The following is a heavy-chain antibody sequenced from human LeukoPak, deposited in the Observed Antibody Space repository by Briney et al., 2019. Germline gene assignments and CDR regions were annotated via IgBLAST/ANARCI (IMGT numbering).Heavy chain of an antibody. Sequence: GASVKVSCEASGGTFSSYAISWVRQAPGQGLEWMGRIIPILGIANYAQKFQGRVTITADKSTSTAYMELSSLRSEDTAVYYCARDLARYDSSGWTFDYWGQGTLVTVSS. D-gene: IGHD3-22*01. J-gene: IGHJ4*02. V-gene: IGHV1-69*04. CDR3: ARDLARYDSSGWTFDY. CDR2: IIPILGIA. CDR1: GGTFSSYA.